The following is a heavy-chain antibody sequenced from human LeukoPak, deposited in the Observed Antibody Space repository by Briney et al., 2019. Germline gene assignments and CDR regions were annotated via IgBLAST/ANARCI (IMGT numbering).Heavy chain of an antibody. V-gene: IGHV1-2*02. CDR1: GYTFTGYY. CDR2: INPNTGAT. D-gene: IGHD4-17*01. CDR3: ARAGMTTATMDV. Sequence: ASVKVSCKASGYTFTGYYIHWVRQAPGPGLEWMGWINPNTGATNYAQNFQGRVTMTRDTSNSTAYMELSSLTSDDTAVYYCARAGMTTATMDVWGKGTTVTVSS. J-gene: IGHJ6*03.